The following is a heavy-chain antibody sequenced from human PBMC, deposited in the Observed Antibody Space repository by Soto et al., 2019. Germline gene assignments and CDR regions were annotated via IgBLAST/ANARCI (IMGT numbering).Heavy chain of an antibody. CDR2: IKQDGSEK. CDR3: ARDRGFYDFWSGSYYYYGMDV. CDR1: VFTFSIYW. V-gene: IGHV3-7*03. D-gene: IGHD3-3*01. J-gene: IGHJ6*01. Sequence: RGALLVACAASVFTFSIYWMSWVRQAPGKGLDLVANIKQDGSEKYYVDSVKGRFTISRDNAKNSLYLQMNSLRAENTAVYYCARDRGFYDFWSGSYYYYGMDVWGQGTTVTVSS.